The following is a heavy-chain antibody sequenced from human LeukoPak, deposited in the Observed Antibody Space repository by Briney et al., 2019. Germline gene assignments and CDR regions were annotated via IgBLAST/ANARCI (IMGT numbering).Heavy chain of an antibody. CDR2: INPNSGNT. V-gene: IGHV1-8*03. D-gene: IGHD3-22*01. CDR1: GYTFTSYD. J-gene: IGHJ5*02. Sequence: ASVKVSCKASGYTFTSYDFNWVRQATGHGLDWMGWINPNSGNTGYAQKFQGRVTITRNTSISTAYMELSSLRSEDTAVYYCARGNYDSRGYYHEAWFDPWGQGTLVTVSS. CDR3: ARGNYDSRGYYHEAWFDP.